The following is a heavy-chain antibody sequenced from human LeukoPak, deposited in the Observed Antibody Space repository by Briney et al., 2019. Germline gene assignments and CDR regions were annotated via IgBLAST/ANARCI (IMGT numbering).Heavy chain of an antibody. D-gene: IGHD3-3*01. CDR1: GGSISSSSYY. Sequence: SEALSLTCTVSGGSISSSSYYWGWIRQPPGKGLEWIGSIYYSGSTYYNPSLKSRVTISVDTSKNQFSLKLSSVTAADTAVYYCARGAWSGYPYYFDYWGQGTLVTVSS. CDR2: IYYSGST. J-gene: IGHJ4*02. CDR3: ARGAWSGYPYYFDY. V-gene: IGHV4-39*07.